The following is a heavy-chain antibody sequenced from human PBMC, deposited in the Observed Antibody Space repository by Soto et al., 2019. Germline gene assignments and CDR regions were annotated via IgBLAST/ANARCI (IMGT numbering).Heavy chain of an antibody. V-gene: IGHV3-23*01. CDR2: ISGSGGST. CDR1: GFTFSSYA. Sequence: GGSLRLSCAASGFTFSSYAMSWVRQAPGKGLEWVSAISGSGGSTYYADSVKGRFTISRDNSKNTLYLQMNSLRAEDTAVYYCATTQKTVENDRGLRYFDWLLYAVDYWGQGTLVTVSS. CDR3: ATTQKTVENDRGLRYFDWLLYAVDY. J-gene: IGHJ4*02. D-gene: IGHD3-9*01.